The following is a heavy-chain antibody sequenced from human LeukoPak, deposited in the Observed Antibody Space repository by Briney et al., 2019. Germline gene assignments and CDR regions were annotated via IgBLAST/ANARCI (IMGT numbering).Heavy chain of an antibody. CDR1: GYTFTSYA. CDR3: ARDSQVMVRGVIITEYFQH. V-gene: IGHV1-3*01. J-gene: IGHJ1*01. Sequence: GASVKVSCKASGYTFTSYAMHWVRQAPGQRLEWMGWINAGNGNTKYSQKFQGRVTITRDTSASTAYMELSSLRSEDTAVYYCARDSQVMVRGVIITEYFQHWGQGTLVTVSS. D-gene: IGHD3-10*01. CDR2: INAGNGNT.